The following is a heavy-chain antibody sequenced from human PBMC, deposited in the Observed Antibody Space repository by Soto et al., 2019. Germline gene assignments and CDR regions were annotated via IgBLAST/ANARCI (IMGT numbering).Heavy chain of an antibody. CDR2: IYHSGST. CDR3: ARIGVAAPL. CDR1: GGSISSGGYS. V-gene: IGHV4-30-2*01. D-gene: IGHD2-15*01. Sequence: PSETLSLTCAVSGGSISSGGYSWSWIRQPPGKGLEWIGYIYHSGSTYYNPSLKSRVTISVDRSKNQFSLKLSSVTAADTAVYYCARIGVAAPLWGRGTLVTVSS. J-gene: IGHJ4*02.